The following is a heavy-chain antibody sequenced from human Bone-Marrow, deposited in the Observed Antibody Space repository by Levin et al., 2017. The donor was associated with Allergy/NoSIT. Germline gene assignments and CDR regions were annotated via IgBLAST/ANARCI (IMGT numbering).Heavy chain of an antibody. CDR2: ISYDGSNK. CDR1: GFTFSSYG. D-gene: IGHD6-13*01. Sequence: GGSLRLSCAASGFTFSSYGMHWVRQAPGKGLEWVAVISYDGSNKYYADSVKGRFTISRDNSKNTLYLQMNSLGAEDTAVYYCAKGMAIAAAGREPDAFDIWGQGPLVTVSS. V-gene: IGHV3-30*18. J-gene: IGHJ3*02. CDR3: AKGMAIAAAGREPDAFDI.